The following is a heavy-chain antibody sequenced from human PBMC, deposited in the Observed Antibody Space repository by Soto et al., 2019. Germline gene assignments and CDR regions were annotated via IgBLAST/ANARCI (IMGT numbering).Heavy chain of an antibody. CDR3: ARLVLSGSADLGFDY. D-gene: IGHD2-2*01. CDR2: TIPIFGTA. J-gene: IGHJ4*02. V-gene: IGHV1-69*13. CDR1: GGTFSSYA. Sequence: SVKVSCKASGGTFSSYAISWVRQAPGQGLEWMGGTIPIFGTANYAQKFQGRVTITADESTSTAYMELSSLRSEDTAAYYCARLVLSGSADLGFDYWGQGTLVTVSS.